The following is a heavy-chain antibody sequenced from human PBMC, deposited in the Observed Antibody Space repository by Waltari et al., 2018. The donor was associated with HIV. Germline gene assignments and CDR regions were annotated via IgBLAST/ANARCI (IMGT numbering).Heavy chain of an antibody. CDR2: INERGTT. V-gene: IGHV4-34*01. J-gene: IGHJ6*02. CDR3: AGGHSAILYGLDV. D-gene: IGHD3-10*01. CDR1: GGSFSGKF. Sequence: QVQLQQWGAGLLKTSETLSLTCAVSGGSFSGKFWTWIRQPPGKGLEWIGEINERGTTNYNPSLKGRGTLSVDTSKNHFSLKLTSVTAADTAVYYCAGGHSAILYGLDVWGQGTTVTVSS.